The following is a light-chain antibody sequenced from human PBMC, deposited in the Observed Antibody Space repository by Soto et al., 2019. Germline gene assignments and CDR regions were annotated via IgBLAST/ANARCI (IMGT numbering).Light chain of an antibody. CDR2: DND. CDR3: GTWDSGLFYV. V-gene: IGLV1-51*01. J-gene: IGLJ1*01. Sequence: QSVLTAPPSLSAAPGQKITISCSGSISNIGIHYVSWYQQLPGTAPKLLIYDNDKRPSGISVRFSGSKSGTSATLGITGLQTGDEADYYCGTWDSGLFYVFGTGTKVTVL. CDR1: ISNIGIHY.